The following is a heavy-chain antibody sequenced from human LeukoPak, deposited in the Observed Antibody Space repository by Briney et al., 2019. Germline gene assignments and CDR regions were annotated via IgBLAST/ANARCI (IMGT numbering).Heavy chain of an antibody. J-gene: IGHJ4*02. CDR2: IASNTDGGTT. CDR1: HFTFTNRW. CDR3: TTRTTTTIY. Sequence: PGGSLRLSCAASHFTFTNRWMNWVRQAPGKGLEWVGRIASNTDGGTTDYAAPVKGRFTISREDSKNALYLQMNSLKTEDTALYYCTTRTTTTIYWGQGTLVTVSS. D-gene: IGHD1-7*01. V-gene: IGHV3-15*07.